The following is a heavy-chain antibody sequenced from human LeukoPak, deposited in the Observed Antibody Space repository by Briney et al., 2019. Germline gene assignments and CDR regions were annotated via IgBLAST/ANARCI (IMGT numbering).Heavy chain of an antibody. V-gene: IGHV4-59*08. J-gene: IGHJ4*02. D-gene: IGHD6-13*01. CDR1: GGSVSGDY. CDR3: VRQNPAASEQGLDC. CDR2: IHYTGST. Sequence: SETLSPTYTLSGGSVSGDYWSWIRQPPGKGLEWIGYIHYTGSTNYSPSLKSRVTLSVDTSKNQFSLELTSVTAADTAVYYCVRQNPAASEQGLDCWGRGGLVSVSS.